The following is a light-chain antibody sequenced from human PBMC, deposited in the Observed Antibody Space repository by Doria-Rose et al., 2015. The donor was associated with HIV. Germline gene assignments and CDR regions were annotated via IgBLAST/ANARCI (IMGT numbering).Light chain of an antibody. CDR2: GNI. Sequence: QAVVTQEPSVSEAPGQRVTISCTGSSSNIGAGYDVHWYQQLPGTAPQILIYGNINRHSGVPDRISGSKSGTSASLAITGLQAEDEADYYCQSYDSSLSGYVFGTGTKVTVL. J-gene: IGLJ1*01. V-gene: IGLV1-40*01. CDR3: QSYDSSLSGYV. CDR1: SSNIGAGYD.